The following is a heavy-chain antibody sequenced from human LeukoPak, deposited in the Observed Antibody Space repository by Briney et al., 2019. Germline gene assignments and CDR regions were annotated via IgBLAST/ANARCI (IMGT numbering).Heavy chain of an antibody. Sequence: ASVKVSCKASRYTFTSYDINWVRQATGQGLEWMGWMNPNSGNTGYAQKFQGRVTMTRDTSISTAYMELSRLRSDDTAVYYCARGRRDFWSLFDPWGQGTLVTVSS. CDR2: MNPNSGNT. J-gene: IGHJ5*02. CDR3: ARGRRDFWSLFDP. D-gene: IGHD3-3*01. V-gene: IGHV1-8*01. CDR1: RYTFTSYD.